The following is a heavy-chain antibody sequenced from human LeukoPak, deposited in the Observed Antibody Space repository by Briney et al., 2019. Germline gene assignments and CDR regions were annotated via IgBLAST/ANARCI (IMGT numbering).Heavy chain of an antibody. D-gene: IGHD3-10*01. CDR2: MNPNSGNT. V-gene: IGHV1-8*02. J-gene: IGHJ3*02. Sequence: ASAKVSCKASGYTFTSYGINWVRQATGQGLEWMGWMNPNSGNTGYAQKFQGRVTMTRNTSISTAYMELSSLRSEDTAVYYCARGRTYYYGSGSAFDIWGQGTMVTVSS. CDR1: GYTFTSYG. CDR3: ARGRTYYYGSGSAFDI.